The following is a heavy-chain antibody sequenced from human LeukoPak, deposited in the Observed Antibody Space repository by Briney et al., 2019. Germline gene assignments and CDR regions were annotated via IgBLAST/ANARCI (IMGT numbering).Heavy chain of an antibody. CDR3: AKWLGGWFLSSMYYFDY. D-gene: IGHD3-10*01. CDR1: GFTFSSYA. V-gene: IGHV3-23*01. Sequence: GGSLRLSCAASGFTFSSYAMSWVRQAPGKGLEWVSAISGSGGSTYYADSVKGRFSISRDNSKNTLYLQMNSLRAEDTAVYYCAKWLGGWFLSSMYYFDYWGQGTLVTVSS. CDR2: ISGSGGST. J-gene: IGHJ4*02.